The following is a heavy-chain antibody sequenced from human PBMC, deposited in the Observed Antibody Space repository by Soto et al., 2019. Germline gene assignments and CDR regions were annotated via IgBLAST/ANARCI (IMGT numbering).Heavy chain of an antibody. D-gene: IGHD1-7*01. CDR1: GGAISSGGYC. Sequence: PSETLSLTCTVAGGAISSGGYCWSWIRQHPGKGLEWIGYIYYSGSTYYNPSLKSRVTISVDTSKNQFSLKLSSVTAADTAVYYCARGITGTTLNWFDPWGQGTLVTVSS. CDR2: IYYSGST. V-gene: IGHV4-31*03. CDR3: ARGITGTTLNWFDP. J-gene: IGHJ5*02.